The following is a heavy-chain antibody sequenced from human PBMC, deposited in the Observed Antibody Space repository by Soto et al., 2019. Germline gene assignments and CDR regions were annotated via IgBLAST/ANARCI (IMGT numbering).Heavy chain of an antibody. Sequence: QVQLVESGGGVVQPGRSLRLSCAVSGFTFSRYGMHWVRQAPGKGLEWVAVISYDGSNRYYADSVKGRFTISRDNSKNTLYLQMNSLRAEDTAVYYCAKVGETVTTNYYFDYGGQGTLVTVSS. D-gene: IGHD4-17*01. CDR1: GFTFSRYG. J-gene: IGHJ4*02. V-gene: IGHV3-30*18. CDR2: ISYDGSNR. CDR3: AKVGETVTTNYYFDY.